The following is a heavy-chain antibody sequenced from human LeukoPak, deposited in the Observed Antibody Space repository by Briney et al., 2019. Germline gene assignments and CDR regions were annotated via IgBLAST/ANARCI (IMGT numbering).Heavy chain of an antibody. CDR1: GFTFDDYG. J-gene: IGHJ5*02. V-gene: IGHV3-20*04. D-gene: IGHD6-13*01. Sequence: GGSLRLSCAASGFTFDDYGMSWVRQAPGKGLEWVSGINWNGGSTGYADSVKGRFTISRENAKNSLYLQMNSLRAGDTAVYYCARGLHARIAAAGRSNWFDPWGQGTLVTVSS. CDR2: INWNGGST. CDR3: ARGLHARIAAAGRSNWFDP.